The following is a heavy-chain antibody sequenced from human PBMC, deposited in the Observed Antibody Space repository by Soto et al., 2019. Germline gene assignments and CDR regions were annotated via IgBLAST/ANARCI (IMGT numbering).Heavy chain of an antibody. CDR1: GLTVSSNY. D-gene: IGHD3-10*01. CDR3: ARFYGNSYFDY. Sequence: GGSLRLSCAASGLTVSSNYMSWVRQAPGKGLEWVSIIYDGDSTYYADSVKGRFTISRHNSKNTLYLQMNSLRPEDTAVYYCARFYGNSYFDYWGQGTLVTVSS. CDR2: IYDGDST. V-gene: IGHV3-53*04. J-gene: IGHJ4*02.